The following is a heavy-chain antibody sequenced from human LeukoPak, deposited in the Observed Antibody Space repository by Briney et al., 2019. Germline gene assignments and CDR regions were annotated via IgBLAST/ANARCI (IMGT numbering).Heavy chain of an antibody. CDR3: ARVDTAMVIDY. J-gene: IGHJ4*02. Sequence: SVKVSCKASGGTFSSYAISWVRQAPGQGLEWMGRIIPILGIANYAQKFQGRVTITADKSTSTAYMELSSLRSEDTAVYYCARVDTAMVIDYWGQGTLVAVSS. CDR1: GGTFSSYA. V-gene: IGHV1-69*04. D-gene: IGHD5-18*01. CDR2: IIPILGIA.